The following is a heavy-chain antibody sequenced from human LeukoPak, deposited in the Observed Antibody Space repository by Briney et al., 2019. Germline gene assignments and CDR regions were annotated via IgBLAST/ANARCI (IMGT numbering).Heavy chain of an antibody. CDR2: TSYDGSNK. D-gene: IGHD2-15*01. CDR1: GFTFSSYA. J-gene: IGHJ2*01. CDR3: ARDRVVVATTTPPYWYFDL. V-gene: IGHV3-30*04. Sequence: QTGGSLRLSCAASGFTFSSYAMHWVRQAPGKGLEWVAVTSYDGSNKYYADSVKGRFTISRDNSKNTLYLQMNSLRVEDTALYYCARDRVVVATTTPPYWYFDLWGRGTRVTVSS.